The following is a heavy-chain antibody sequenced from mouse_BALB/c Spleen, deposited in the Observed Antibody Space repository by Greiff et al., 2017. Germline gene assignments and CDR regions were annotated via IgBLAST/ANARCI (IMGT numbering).Heavy chain of an antibody. CDR3: ARGDGYYYPFAY. V-gene: IGHV5-4*02. J-gene: IGHJ3*01. D-gene: IGHD2-3*01. CDR1: GFTFSDYY. CDR2: ISDGGSYT. Sequence: EVKVVESGGGLVKPGGSLKLSCAASGFTFSDYYMYWVRQTPEKRLEWVATISDGGSYTYYPDSVKGRFTISRDNAKNNLYLQMSSLKSEDTAMYYCARGDGYYYPFAYWGQGTLVTVSA.